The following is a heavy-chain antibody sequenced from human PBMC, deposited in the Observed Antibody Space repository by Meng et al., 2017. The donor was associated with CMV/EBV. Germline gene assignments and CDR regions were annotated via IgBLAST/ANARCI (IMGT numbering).Heavy chain of an antibody. V-gene: IGHV4-4*07. J-gene: IGHJ4*02. CDR1: GGSISSYY. Sequence: SGGSISSYYWSWIRQPAGKGLEWIGRIYTSGSTNYNPPLKSRVTMSVDTSKNQFSLKLSSVTAADTAVYYCAREEITMVRGVLNYFDYWGQGTLVTVSS. CDR2: IYTSGST. CDR3: AREEITMVRGVLNYFDY. D-gene: IGHD3-10*01.